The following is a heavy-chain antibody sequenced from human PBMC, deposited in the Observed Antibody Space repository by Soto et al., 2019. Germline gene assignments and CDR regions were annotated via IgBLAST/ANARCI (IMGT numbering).Heavy chain of an antibody. Sequence: GGSLRLSCAASGFTFDDYAMHWVRQAPGKGLEWVSGISWNSGIIGYADSVKGRFTISRDNAKNSLYLQMNSLRAEDTALYYCAKGATVRGPRYYYYGMDVWGQGTTVTVS. CDR1: GFTFDDYA. J-gene: IGHJ6*02. V-gene: IGHV3-9*01. CDR3: AKGATVRGPRYYYYGMDV. CDR2: ISWNSGII. D-gene: IGHD4-17*01.